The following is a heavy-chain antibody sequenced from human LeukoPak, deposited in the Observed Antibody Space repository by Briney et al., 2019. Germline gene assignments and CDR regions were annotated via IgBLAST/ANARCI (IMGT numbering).Heavy chain of an antibody. V-gene: IGHV4-59*12. CDR1: GGSISSYY. J-gene: IGHJ3*02. CDR3: ARVKWSNCGGDCYLAFDI. D-gene: IGHD2-21*02. CDR2: IYYSGST. Sequence: SETLSLTCTVSGGSISSYYWSWIRQPPGKGLEWIGYIYYSGSTNYNPSLKSRVTMSVDTSKNQFSLKLSSVTAADTAVYYCARVKWSNCGGDCYLAFDIWGQGTMVTVSS.